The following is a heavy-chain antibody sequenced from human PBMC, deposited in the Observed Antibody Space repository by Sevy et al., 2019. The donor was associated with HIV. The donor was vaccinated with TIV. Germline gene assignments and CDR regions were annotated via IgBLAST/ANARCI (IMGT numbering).Heavy chain of an antibody. V-gene: IGHV3-30-3*01. J-gene: IGHJ6*02. CDR2: ISYDGSNK. D-gene: IGHD2-2*01. Sequence: GGSLRLSCAASGFTFSSYAMHWVRQAPGKGLEWVAVISYDGSNKYYADSVKGRFTISRDNSKNTLYLQMNSLRAEDTAVYHCARGGTSEIYYYYYGMDVWGQGTTVTVSS. CDR1: GFTFSSYA. CDR3: ARGGTSEIYYYYYGMDV.